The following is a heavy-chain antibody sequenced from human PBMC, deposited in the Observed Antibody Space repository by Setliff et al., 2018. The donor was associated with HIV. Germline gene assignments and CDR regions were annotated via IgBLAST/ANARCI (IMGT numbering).Heavy chain of an antibody. D-gene: IGHD4-17*01. V-gene: IGHV1-46*01. Sequence: ASVKVSCKASGYIFTSYYLHWVRQVPGQGLEWMGITNPGTGSTTYAQKFQGRVTMTWDMSTTTLSMELSSLTSEDTAVFYCARGTTESCDYWGQGTLVTVSS. CDR1: GYIFTSYY. CDR3: ARGTTESCDY. CDR2: TNPGTGST. J-gene: IGHJ4*02.